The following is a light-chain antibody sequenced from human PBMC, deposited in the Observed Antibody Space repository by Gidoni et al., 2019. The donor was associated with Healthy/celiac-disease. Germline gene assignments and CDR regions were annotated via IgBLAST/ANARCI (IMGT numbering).Light chain of an antibody. CDR2: GAS. V-gene: IGKV3-20*01. CDR3: QQYGSSPRT. Sequence: ELVLTQSPGTLSLSPGERATLSCRASQSVSSSYLAWYQQKPGQAPRLLIYGASSRATGIPDRFSGSGSGTDFNLTISRLETEDFAVYYCQQYGSSPRTFGQXTKVEIK. CDR1: QSVSSSY. J-gene: IGKJ1*01.